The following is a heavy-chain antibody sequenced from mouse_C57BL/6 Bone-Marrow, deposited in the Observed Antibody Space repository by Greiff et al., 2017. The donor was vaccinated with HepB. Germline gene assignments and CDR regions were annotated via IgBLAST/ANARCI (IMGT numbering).Heavy chain of an antibody. D-gene: IGHD1-1*01. Sequence: VQLQQPGAELVKPGASVKLSCKASGYTFTSYWMHWVKQRPGQGLEWIGMIHPNSGSTNYNEKFKSKATLTVDKSSSTAYMQLSSLTSEDSAVYYCAEAITTVVATNYWGQGTTLTVSS. V-gene: IGHV1-64*01. CDR3: AEAITTVVATNY. CDR2: IHPNSGST. J-gene: IGHJ2*01. CDR1: GYTFTSYW.